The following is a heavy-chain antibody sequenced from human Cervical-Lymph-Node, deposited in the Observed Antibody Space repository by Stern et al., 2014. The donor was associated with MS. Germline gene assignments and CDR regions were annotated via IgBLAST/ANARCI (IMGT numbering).Heavy chain of an antibody. V-gene: IGHV1-69*01. CDR2: LIPIFGTA. CDR1: GGTFSSYA. CDR3: ARLFDISSGFPRFDP. Sequence: VQLVQSGAEVKKPGSSVKVSCKVSGGTFSSYAISWVRQAPGQGPEWMGGLIPIFGTAEYAQKFQDRVTITADESTSTAYMELSSLTSEDTAVYYCARLFDISSGFPRFDPWGQGTLVTVSS. D-gene: IGHD3-9*01. J-gene: IGHJ5*02.